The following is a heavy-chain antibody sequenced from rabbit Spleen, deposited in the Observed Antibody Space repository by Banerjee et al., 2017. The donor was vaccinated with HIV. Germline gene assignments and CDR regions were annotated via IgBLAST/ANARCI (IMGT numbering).Heavy chain of an antibody. CDR2: IYPGSSGTT. CDR1: GFYFSSSDY. J-gene: IGHJ6*01. CDR3: ARDTSTSFSSYGMDL. Sequence: QSLEESGGDLVKPGASLTLTCTASGFYFSSSDYMCWVRQAPGKGLEWVGYIYPGSSGTTYYASWAKGRFTISKTSSTTVTLQVTRLTAADTATYFCARDTSTSFSSYGMDLWGPGTLVTVS. V-gene: IGHV1S40*01. D-gene: IGHD1-1*01.